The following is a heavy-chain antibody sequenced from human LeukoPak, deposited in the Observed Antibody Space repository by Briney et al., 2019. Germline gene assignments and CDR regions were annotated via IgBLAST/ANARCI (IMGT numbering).Heavy chain of an antibody. CDR2: ISSGRSTT. CDR1: GFTFSRYS. D-gene: IGHD4-17*01. V-gene: IGHV3-48*01. CDR3: AKTRGALTTVTGGFDY. J-gene: IGHJ4*02. Sequence: GGSLRLSCAASGFTFSRYSMTWVRQAPGKGLEWISFISSGRSTTYYADSVKGRCTISRDNGKNSMYLQMHSLRAEDTAVYYCAKTRGALTTVTGGFDYWGQGTLVTVSS.